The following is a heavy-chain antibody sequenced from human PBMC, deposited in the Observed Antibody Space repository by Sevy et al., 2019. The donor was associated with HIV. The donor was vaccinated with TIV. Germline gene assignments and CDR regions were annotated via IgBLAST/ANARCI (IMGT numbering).Heavy chain of an antibody. CDR2: INWNGGST. CDR1: AFTFDDYG. CDR3: ARDRVTGMTDAFDI. Sequence: GGSLRLSCAASAFTFDDYGMSWVRQAPGKGLEWVSGINWNGGSTGYADSVKGRFTISRDNAKNSLYLQMNSLRAEDTALYYCARDRVTGMTDAFDIWGQGTMVTVSS. J-gene: IGHJ3*02. V-gene: IGHV3-20*04. D-gene: IGHD2-8*02.